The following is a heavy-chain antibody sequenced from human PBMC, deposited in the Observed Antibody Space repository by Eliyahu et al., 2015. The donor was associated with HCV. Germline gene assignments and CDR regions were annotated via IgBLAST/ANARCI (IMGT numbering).Heavy chain of an antibody. D-gene: IGHD3-22*01. Sequence: QVTLKESGPVLVKPTETLTLTCTVSGFSLSSARMGVSWVRQPPGKALEWLAHIFANDEKSYSTSLKSRLTISKDTSKSQVVLTLINMDPVDTATYYCARIGPEVVSLYYYYGMDVWGQGATVTVSS. V-gene: IGHV2-26*01. CDR3: ARIGPEVVSLYYYYGMDV. CDR1: GFSLSSARMG. J-gene: IGHJ6*02. CDR2: IFANDEK.